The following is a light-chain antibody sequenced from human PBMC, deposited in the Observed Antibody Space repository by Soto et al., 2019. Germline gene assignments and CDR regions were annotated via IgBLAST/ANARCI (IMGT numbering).Light chain of an antibody. J-gene: IGLJ3*02. CDR1: SSDVGIYNY. Sequence: QPVLTQPASVSGSPGQSIAISCTGSSSDVGIYNYVSWYQQHPGKVPKLIIYEVTNRPSGVSNRFSGSKSGNTASLTISGLQAEDEADYYCCSYARGSAVFGGGTKVTVL. V-gene: IGLV2-14*01. CDR3: CSYARGSAV. CDR2: EVT.